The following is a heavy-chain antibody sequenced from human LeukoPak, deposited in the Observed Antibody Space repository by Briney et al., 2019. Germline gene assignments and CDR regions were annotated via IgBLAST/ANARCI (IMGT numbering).Heavy chain of an antibody. Sequence: GGSLRLSCAASGFTFSSYEMNWVRQAPGKGLEWVSHISSSGNTIYYADSVKGRFTISRDNAKNSLYLQMNSLRAEDTAVYYCARDYSIVGAIDYMDVWGKGTTVTVSS. CDR3: ARDYSIVGAIDYMDV. V-gene: IGHV3-48*03. CDR2: ISSSGNTI. D-gene: IGHD1-26*01. J-gene: IGHJ6*03. CDR1: GFTFSSYE.